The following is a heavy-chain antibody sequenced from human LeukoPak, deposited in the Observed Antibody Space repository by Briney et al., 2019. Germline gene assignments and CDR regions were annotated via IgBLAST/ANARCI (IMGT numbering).Heavy chain of an antibody. CDR2: MYYRGST. J-gene: IGHJ4*02. CDR1: RGSISSTSYY. D-gene: IGHD2-15*01. Sequence: SETLSLTCTVSRGSISSTSYYWGWIRQPPGKGLESIGSMYYRGSTYYNPSLKSRVTISVNTSKNQFSLKLTSITDADTAVYYCAREAGYCSGGSCYDYWGQGTLVTVSS. V-gene: IGHV4-39*07. CDR3: AREAGYCSGGSCYDY.